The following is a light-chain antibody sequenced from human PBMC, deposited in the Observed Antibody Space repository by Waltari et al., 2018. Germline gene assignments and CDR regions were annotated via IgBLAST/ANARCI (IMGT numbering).Light chain of an antibody. Sequence: QSALTQSASVSGSPGQSITISCTGTSRDVGAYNLVSWCQQLPGRAPKLILSGVTKRPSGISDRFSGSKSGNTASLTISGLQSEDEADYYCSSYTQSRTRVFGGGTKLTVL. CDR3: SSYTQSRTRV. CDR1: SRDVGAYNL. V-gene: IGLV2-23*02. J-gene: IGLJ3*02. CDR2: GVT.